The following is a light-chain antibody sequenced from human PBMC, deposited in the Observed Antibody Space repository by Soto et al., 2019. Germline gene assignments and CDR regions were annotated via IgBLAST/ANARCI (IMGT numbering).Light chain of an antibody. CDR1: QSVSSNY. J-gene: IGKJ1*01. CDR2: GAS. Sequence: ESVLTQSPGTLSWSPGERATLSCRASQSVSSNYVAWYQQKPGQAPRLLIYGASTRATGIPDRFSGSGSGTDFTLTITTLQPEDAAVYYCQQYGSSPRTFGLGTKVDIK. V-gene: IGKV3-20*01. CDR3: QQYGSSPRT.